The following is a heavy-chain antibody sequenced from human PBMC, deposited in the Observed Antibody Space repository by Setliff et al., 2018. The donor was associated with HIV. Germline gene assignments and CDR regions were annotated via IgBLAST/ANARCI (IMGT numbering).Heavy chain of an antibody. CDR2: ISAYNGDT. Sequence: ASVKVSCKASGYTFTNYGISWVRQAPGQGLEWMGWISAYNGDTNYAQTVQGRVTMTADTSTRTAYMELRSLRAEDKDGYYCARRGDYYDSSGYSIDAFDIWGQGTMVTVSS. V-gene: IGHV1-18*01. D-gene: IGHD3-22*01. CDR1: GYTFTNYG. CDR3: ARRGDYYDSSGYSIDAFDI. J-gene: IGHJ3*02.